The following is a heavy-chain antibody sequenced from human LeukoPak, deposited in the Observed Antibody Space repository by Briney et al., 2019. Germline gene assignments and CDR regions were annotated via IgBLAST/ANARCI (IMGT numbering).Heavy chain of an antibody. Sequence: GGSLRLSCAASGFTVSSNYMSWVRQAPGKGLEWVSVIYSGGSTYYADSVKGRFTISRDSSKNTLFLHMNTLRAEDTAIYYCAKDRTVGASYWYFDLWGRGTQVTVSS. J-gene: IGHJ2*01. V-gene: IGHV3-53*01. CDR2: IYSGGST. CDR1: GFTVSSNY. D-gene: IGHD1-26*01. CDR3: AKDRTVGASYWYFDL.